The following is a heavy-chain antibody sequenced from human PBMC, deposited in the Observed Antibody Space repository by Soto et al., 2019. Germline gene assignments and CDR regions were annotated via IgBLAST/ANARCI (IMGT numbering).Heavy chain of an antibody. CDR3: ARDPSAAAGTSYFDY. CDR1: GYTFTSYY. V-gene: IGHV1-46*01. D-gene: IGHD6-13*01. Sequence: ASVKVSCKASGYTFTSYYMHWVRQAPGQGLEWMGIINPSGGSTSYAQKFQGRVTMTRDTSTSTVYMELSSLRSEDTAVYYCARDPSAAAGTSYFDYWGQGTLVTVSS. CDR2: INPSGGST. J-gene: IGHJ4*02.